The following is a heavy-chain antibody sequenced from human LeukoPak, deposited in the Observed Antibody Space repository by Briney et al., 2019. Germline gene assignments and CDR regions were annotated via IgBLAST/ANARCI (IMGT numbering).Heavy chain of an antibody. CDR3: AREYSRSVVAGSRPDL. D-gene: IGHD2-21*01. CDR2: MYYRGTT. Sequence: SETLALTCRVSGGSISSSSYYWGWLRQSPGQGLEWIGSMYYRGTTYENSSLKSRLTLSIDTSNNQFSLKLTSVTAADTAVYFCAREYSRSVVAGSRPDLWGQGLLVTVSS. V-gene: IGHV4-39*02. CDR1: GGSISSSSYY. J-gene: IGHJ4*02.